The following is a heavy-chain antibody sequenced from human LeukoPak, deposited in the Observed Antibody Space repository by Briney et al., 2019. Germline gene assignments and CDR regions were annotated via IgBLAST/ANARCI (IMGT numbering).Heavy chain of an antibody. CDR2: ISVYNGHT. D-gene: IGHD1-26*01. CDR1: GYTFTSYG. CDR3: ARGGRWELPRPYAFDV. Sequence: ASVKVSCKASGYTFTSYGISWVRQAPGHRLEWLGWISVYNGHTNYAQKLQGRVTMTTDTSTTTAYMDLRTLRSDDTAVYYCARGGRWELPRPYAFDVWGQGTVVTVSS. V-gene: IGHV1-18*01. J-gene: IGHJ3*01.